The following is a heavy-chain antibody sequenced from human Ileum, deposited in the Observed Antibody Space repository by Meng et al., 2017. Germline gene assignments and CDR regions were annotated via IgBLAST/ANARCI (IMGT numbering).Heavy chain of an antibody. CDR1: GCSIRGRFL. Sequence: QVQLQESGPGRMVPSGTLSLSSTVSGCSIRGRFLCCGVCQSPGKGGEWIGQIYLAGSPNYSPSLERRVTISVDKSKNQFSLRLTSVTAADTAIFHCVRHGGKYFDSWGQGTLVTVSS. CDR2: IYLAGSP. J-gene: IGHJ4*02. CDR3: VRHGGKYFDS. D-gene: IGHD2-15*01. V-gene: IGHV4-4*02.